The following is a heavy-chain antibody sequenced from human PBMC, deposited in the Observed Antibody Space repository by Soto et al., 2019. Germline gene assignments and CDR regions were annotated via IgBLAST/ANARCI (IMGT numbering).Heavy chain of an antibody. CDR3: ARGGDIVVVEV. D-gene: IGHD2-15*01. J-gene: IGHJ4*02. Sequence: PSETLSLTCAVYGGSFSGYYWSWIRQPPGKGLEWIGEINHSGSTNYNPSLKSRVTISVDTSKNQFSLKLSSVTAADTAVYYCARGGDIVVVEVWGRGSLVTVS. V-gene: IGHV4-34*01. CDR2: INHSGST. CDR1: GGSFSGYY.